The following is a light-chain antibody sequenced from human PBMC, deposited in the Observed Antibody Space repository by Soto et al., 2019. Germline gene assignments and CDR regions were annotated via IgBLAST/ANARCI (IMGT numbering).Light chain of an antibody. CDR1: QDISRW. CDR3: QQANSFPHT. J-gene: IGKJ4*01. V-gene: IGKV1-12*01. Sequence: DIQMTQSPSSVSASEGDRVIITCRASQDISRWLAWYQQKPGRAPQLLIYATSSLQSGVPSRFSGSGSGTDFTLTISSLQPEDFATYYCQQANSFPHTLGGGTRVEIK. CDR2: ATS.